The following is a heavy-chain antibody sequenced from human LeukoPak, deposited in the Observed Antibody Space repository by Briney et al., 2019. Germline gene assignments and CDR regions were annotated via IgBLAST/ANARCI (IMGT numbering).Heavy chain of an antibody. D-gene: IGHD1-26*01. CDR2: ISYDGSNK. CDR3: ARSGYSGSYYSSGRLNY. J-gene: IGHJ4*02. V-gene: IGHV3-30-3*01. CDR1: GSTFSSYA. Sequence: PGRSLRLSCAASGSTFSSYAMHWVRQAPGKGLEWVAVISYDGSNKYYADSVKGRFTISRDNSKNTLYLQMNSLRAEDTAVYYCARSGYSGSYYSSGRLNYWGQGTLVTVSS.